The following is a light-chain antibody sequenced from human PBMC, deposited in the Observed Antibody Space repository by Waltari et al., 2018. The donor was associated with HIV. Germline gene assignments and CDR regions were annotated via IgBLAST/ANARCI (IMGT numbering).Light chain of an antibody. V-gene: IGLV1-44*01. J-gene: IGLJ2*01. Sequence: QSVLTQPPSTSGTPGPRVTISCSGGASTIGSTPVQWYQVFPGSPPKLLIYSSNQVSTGVPDRFSASKFGTSASLTISGLQSEDEAHYYCATWDDSGDGPMVFGRGTKLTVL. CDR3: ATWDDSGDGPMV. CDR1: ASTIGSTP. CDR2: SSN.